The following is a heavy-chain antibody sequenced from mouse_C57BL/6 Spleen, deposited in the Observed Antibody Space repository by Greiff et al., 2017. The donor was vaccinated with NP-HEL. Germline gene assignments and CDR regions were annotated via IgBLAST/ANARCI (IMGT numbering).Heavy chain of an antibody. Sequence: EVQLQESGGGLVKPGGSLKLSCAASGFTFSDYGMHWVRQAPEKGLEWVAYISSGSSTIYYADTVKGRFTISRDNAKNTLFLQMTSLRSEDTAMYYCARGPYDAYAMDYWGQGTSVTVSS. CDR3: ARGPYDAYAMDY. V-gene: IGHV5-17*01. CDR2: ISSGSSTI. D-gene: IGHD2-12*01. CDR1: GFTFSDYG. J-gene: IGHJ4*01.